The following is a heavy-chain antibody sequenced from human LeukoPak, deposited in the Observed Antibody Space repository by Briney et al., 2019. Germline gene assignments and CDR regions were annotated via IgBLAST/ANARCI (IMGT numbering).Heavy chain of an antibody. D-gene: IGHD4-11*01. V-gene: IGHV4-34*01. CDR1: GGSFSGYY. CDR3: ASYSNPLYFDY. CDR2: INHSGST. Sequence: PSETLSLTCAVYGGSFSGYYWSWIRQPPGKGLEWIGEINHSGSTNYNPSLKSRVTISVDTSKNQFSLKLSSVTAADTAVYYCASYSNPLYFDYWGQGTLVTVSS. J-gene: IGHJ4*02.